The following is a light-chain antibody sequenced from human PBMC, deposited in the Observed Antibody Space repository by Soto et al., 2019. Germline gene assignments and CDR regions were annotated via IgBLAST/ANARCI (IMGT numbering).Light chain of an antibody. CDR3: QESYSTPPT. CDR2: AAS. Sequence: DIPMTQSPSSLSASVGDSVTITCRASQTISGYLNWYQQKPGKAPKMLIYAASNLQSGVPSRFSGSGSGTEFTLTISSLQPEDFATYHCQESYSTPPTFGQGTKLEIK. V-gene: IGKV1-39*01. J-gene: IGKJ2*01. CDR1: QTISGY.